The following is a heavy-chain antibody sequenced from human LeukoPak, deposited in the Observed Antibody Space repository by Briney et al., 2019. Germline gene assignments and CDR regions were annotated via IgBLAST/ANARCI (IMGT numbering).Heavy chain of an antibody. J-gene: IGHJ4*02. CDR3: AKDGIRAYNTGHMDY. CDR2: IRFDGSDK. D-gene: IGHD6-19*01. CDR1: GFTFSSYG. V-gene: IGHV3-30*02. Sequence: GGSLRLSCAASGFTFSSYGMHWVRQAPGKGLEWVAFIRFDGSDKHYGDSVKGRFPISRDNTKNTLFLQKNSLRAEDPAVEFWAKDGIRAYNTGHMDYWGQGTVVTVSS.